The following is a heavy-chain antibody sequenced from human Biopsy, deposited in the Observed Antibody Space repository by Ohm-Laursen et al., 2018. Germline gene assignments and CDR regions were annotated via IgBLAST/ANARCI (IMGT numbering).Heavy chain of an antibody. CDR2: ITGSGGST. CDR3: AKTRGEARAAANF. V-gene: IGHV3-23*01. D-gene: IGHD6-13*01. Sequence: GSLRLSCSASGFTFSSYAMNWVRQAPGKGLEWVSGITGSGGSTYYTDSVKGRFSISRDNSNNTLYLQMNSLRVDDTAVYYCAKTRGEARAAANFWGQGTLVTVSS. J-gene: IGHJ4*02. CDR1: GFTFSSYA.